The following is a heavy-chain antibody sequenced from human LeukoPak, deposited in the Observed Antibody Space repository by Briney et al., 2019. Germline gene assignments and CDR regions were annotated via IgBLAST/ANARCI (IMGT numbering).Heavy chain of an antibody. J-gene: IGHJ4*02. Sequence: PGGSLRLSCAASGFTFSSYGTSWVRQAPGKGLQWVSTISGSGASTYYADSVKGRFTISRDNSRNTLYLQMNSLRAEDTAVYYCAKVRGYNYRYFDYWGQGTLVTVSS. CDR3: AKVRGYNYRYFDY. V-gene: IGHV3-23*01. CDR1: GFTFSSYG. D-gene: IGHD5-18*01. CDR2: ISGSGAST.